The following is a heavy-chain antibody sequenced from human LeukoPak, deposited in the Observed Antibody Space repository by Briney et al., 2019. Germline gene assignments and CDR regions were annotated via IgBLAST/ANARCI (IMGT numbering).Heavy chain of an antibody. CDR2: IYHSGST. D-gene: IGHD5-18*01. V-gene: IGHV4-38-2*01. CDR1: GYSISSGYY. Sequence: SQTLSLTCVVSGYSISSGYYWGWIRQPPGKGLEGIENIYHSGSTYQNPSLKSRVTISVDTSKHQFSLKLNSVTAADTAVYYCARLGIQLWFGETCDYWGQGTLVTVSS. CDR3: ARLGIQLWFGETCDY. J-gene: IGHJ4*02.